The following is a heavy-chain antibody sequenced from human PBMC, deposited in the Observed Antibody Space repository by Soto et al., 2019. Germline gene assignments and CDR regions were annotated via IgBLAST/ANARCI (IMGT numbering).Heavy chain of an antibody. Sequence: EVQLLESGGGLVQPGGSLRLSCAASGFTFSSYAMSWVRQAPGKGLEWVSAISGSGGSTYYADSVKGRFTISRDNSKNTLYLQMNSLRAEDTAVYYCAKDLKGITMIVVVITLDYWGQGTLDTVSS. CDR3: AKDLKGITMIVVVITLDY. CDR1: GFTFSSYA. D-gene: IGHD3-22*01. J-gene: IGHJ4*02. CDR2: ISGSGGST. V-gene: IGHV3-23*01.